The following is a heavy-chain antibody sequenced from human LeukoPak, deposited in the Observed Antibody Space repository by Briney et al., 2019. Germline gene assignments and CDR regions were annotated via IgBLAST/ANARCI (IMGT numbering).Heavy chain of an antibody. D-gene: IGHD4-17*01. CDR3: AKDINYGDYVVS. CDR2: ISSSGGTT. Sequence: PGGSPRLSCAASGFTFSGYAMSWVRQAPGKGLEWVSAISSSGGTTYYADSVKGRFTISRDNSKNTLYLQMNSLRAEDTAVYYCAKDINYGDYVVSWGQGTLVTVSS. V-gene: IGHV3-23*01. J-gene: IGHJ4*02. CDR1: GFTFSGYA.